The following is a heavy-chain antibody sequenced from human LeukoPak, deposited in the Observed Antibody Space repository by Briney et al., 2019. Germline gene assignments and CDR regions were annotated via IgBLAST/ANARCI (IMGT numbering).Heavy chain of an antibody. Sequence: SETLSLTCAVYGGSFSGYYWSWIRQPPGKGPEWIGEVNHSGSTNYNPSLKSRVTISVDTSKNQFSLKLSSVTAADTAVYYCARGAITIFGVVIIRGNWFDPWGQGTLVTVSS. CDR1: GGSFSGYY. CDR2: VNHSGST. V-gene: IGHV4-34*01. CDR3: ARGAITIFGVVIIRGNWFDP. J-gene: IGHJ5*02. D-gene: IGHD3-3*01.